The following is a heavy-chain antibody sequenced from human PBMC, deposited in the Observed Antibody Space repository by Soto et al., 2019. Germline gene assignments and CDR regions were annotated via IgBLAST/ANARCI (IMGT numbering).Heavy chain of an antibody. CDR1: GYTFTSYD. D-gene: IGHD1-7*01. J-gene: IGHJ6*03. Sequence: ASVKVSCKASGYTFTSYDINWVRQATGQGLEWMGWMNPNSGNTGYAQKFQGRVTMTRNTSISTAYMELSSLRSEDTAVYYCARGTTATTFAPYYYYCCMDVWGKGTTVTVSS. V-gene: IGHV1-8*01. CDR2: MNPNSGNT. CDR3: ARGTTATTFAPYYYYCCMDV.